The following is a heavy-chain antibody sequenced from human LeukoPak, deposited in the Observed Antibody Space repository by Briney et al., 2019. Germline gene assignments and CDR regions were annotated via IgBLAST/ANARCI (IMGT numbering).Heavy chain of an antibody. Sequence: GGSLRLSCAASGFTFSSYSMNWVRQAPGKGLEWVSSISSSSSYIYYADSVKGRFTISRDNAKNSLYLQMNSLRAEDTAVYYCARDQYSWNYVSYWFDPWGQGTLVTVS. CDR1: GFTFSSYS. CDR2: ISSSSSYI. CDR3: ARDQYSWNYVSYWFDP. D-gene: IGHD1-7*01. V-gene: IGHV3-21*01. J-gene: IGHJ5*02.